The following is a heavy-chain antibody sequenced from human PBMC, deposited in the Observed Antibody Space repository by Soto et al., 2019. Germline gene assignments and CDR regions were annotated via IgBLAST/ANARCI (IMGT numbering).Heavy chain of an antibody. CDR2: INAGNGNT. CDR1: GYTFTSYA. V-gene: IGHV1-3*01. CDR3: ARGLDSSGYYHGYY. D-gene: IGHD3-22*01. Sequence: GASVKVSCKASGYTFTSYAMHWVRQAPGQRLEWMGWINAGNGNTKYSQKFQGRVTITRDTSASTAYMELTSLRSEDTAVYYCARGLDSSGYYHGYYWGQGTLVTVSS. J-gene: IGHJ4*02.